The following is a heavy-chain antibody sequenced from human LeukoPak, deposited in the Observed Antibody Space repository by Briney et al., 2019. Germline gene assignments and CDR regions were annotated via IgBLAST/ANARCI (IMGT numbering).Heavy chain of an antibody. CDR1: GFTFSSYA. J-gene: IGHJ4*02. CDR3: AAVRQLGYFDY. Sequence: GGSLRLSCAASGFTFSSYAMSWVRQAPGKGLEWVSAISGSGGSTYYADSAKGRFTISRDNSKNTLYLQMNSLRAEDTAVYYCAAVRQLGYFDYWGQGTLVTVSS. D-gene: IGHD6-6*01. CDR2: ISGSGGST. V-gene: IGHV3-23*01.